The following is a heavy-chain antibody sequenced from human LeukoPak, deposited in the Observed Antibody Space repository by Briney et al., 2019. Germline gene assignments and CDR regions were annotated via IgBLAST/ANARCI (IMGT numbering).Heavy chain of an antibody. CDR2: ISYDGSNK. CDR1: GFTFSSYA. V-gene: IGHV3-30*04. Sequence: PGGSLRLSCAASGFTFSSYAMHWVRQAPGKGLEWVAVISYDGSNKYYADSVRGRFTISRDNSKNTLYLQMNSLAIEDTAIYYCAKNRWGSVATPDSWGQGTVVTVSS. D-gene: IGHD5-12*01. J-gene: IGHJ4*02. CDR3: AKNRWGSVATPDS.